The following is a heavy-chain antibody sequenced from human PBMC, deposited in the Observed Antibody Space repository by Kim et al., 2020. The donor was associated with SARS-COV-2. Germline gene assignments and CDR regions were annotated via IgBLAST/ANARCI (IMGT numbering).Heavy chain of an antibody. V-gene: IGHV1-58*01. D-gene: IGHD3-22*01. CDR1: GFTFTSSA. J-gene: IGHJ2*01. CDR2: IVVGSGNT. Sequence: SVKVSCKASGFTFTSSAVQWVRQARGQRLEWIGWIVVGSGNTNYAQKFQERVTITRDMSTSTAYMELSSLRSEDTAVYYCAADSVVLGYYDSSGYYGQYWYFDLWGRGTLVTVSS. CDR3: AADSVVLGYYDSSGYYGQYWYFDL.